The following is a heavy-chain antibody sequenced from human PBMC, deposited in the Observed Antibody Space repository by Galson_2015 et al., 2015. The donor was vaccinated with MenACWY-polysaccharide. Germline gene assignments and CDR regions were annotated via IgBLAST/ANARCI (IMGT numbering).Heavy chain of an antibody. CDR2: ISYDGGT. V-gene: IGHV4-31*03. CDR1: GDSITSGGYF. Sequence: LTCTVSGDSITSGGYFWSWIRQHPGGGLEWIASISYDGGTYYNPPLKSRVTISVDTPKNQFSLKLNSVTAADTAVYYCARGGRAVSTRNWFDPWGQGTLVTVSS. J-gene: IGHJ5*02. D-gene: IGHD3-16*01. CDR3: ARGGRAVSTRNWFDP.